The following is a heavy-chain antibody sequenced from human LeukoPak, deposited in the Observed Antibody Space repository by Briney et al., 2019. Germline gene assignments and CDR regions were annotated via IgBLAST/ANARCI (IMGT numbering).Heavy chain of an antibody. CDR2: IRYDGSNK. V-gene: IGHV3-30*02. CDR1: GFIFSTYA. D-gene: IGHD4-23*01. J-gene: IGHJ3*02. CDR3: AKPADYGGPHDAFDI. Sequence: GGSLRLSCAASGFIFSTYAMTWVRQAPGKGLEWVAFIRYDGSNKYYADSVKGRFTISRDNSKNTLYLQMNSLRAEDTAVYYCAKPADYGGPHDAFDIWGQGTMVTVSS.